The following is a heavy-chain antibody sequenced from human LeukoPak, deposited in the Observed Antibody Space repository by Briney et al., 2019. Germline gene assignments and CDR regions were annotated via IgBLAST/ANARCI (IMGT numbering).Heavy chain of an antibody. Sequence: ASVKVSCKASGYTLTSYGINWVRQATGQGLEWMGWMNPNSGNTGYAQKFQGRVTITRNTSISTAYMELSSLRSEDTAVYYCAVGGLLWFGELVFWGQGTLVTVSS. V-gene: IGHV1-8*03. CDR3: AVGGLLWFGELVF. D-gene: IGHD3-10*01. CDR2: MNPNSGNT. J-gene: IGHJ4*02. CDR1: GYTLTSYG.